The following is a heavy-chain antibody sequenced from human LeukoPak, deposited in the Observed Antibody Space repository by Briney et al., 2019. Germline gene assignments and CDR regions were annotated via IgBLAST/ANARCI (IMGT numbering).Heavy chain of an antibody. J-gene: IGHJ4*02. D-gene: IGHD3-22*01. CDR1: GFTFSSHW. V-gene: IGHV3-74*03. CDR3: ASSHDSSGND. Sequence: GGSLRLSCAASGFTFSSHWMHWVRQAPGKGLVWVSRINGDGSNTTYADSVKGRFTISRDSAKNSLFLEMNSLRADDTAVYFCASSHDSSGNDWGQGTLVTVSS. CDR2: INGDGSNT.